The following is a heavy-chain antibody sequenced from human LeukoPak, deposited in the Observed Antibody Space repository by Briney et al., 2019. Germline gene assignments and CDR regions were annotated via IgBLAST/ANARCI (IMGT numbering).Heavy chain of an antibody. D-gene: IGHD3-22*01. CDR2: INPSGGST. CDR1: GYTFTSYY. Sequence: GASVKVSCKASGYTFTSYYMHWVRQAPGQGLEWMGIINPSGGSTSYAQKLQGRVTMTTDTSTSTAYMELRSLRSDDTAVYYCARVHYYDSSGYKDAFDIWGQGTMVTVSS. J-gene: IGHJ3*02. CDR3: ARVHYYDSSGYKDAFDI. V-gene: IGHV1-46*01.